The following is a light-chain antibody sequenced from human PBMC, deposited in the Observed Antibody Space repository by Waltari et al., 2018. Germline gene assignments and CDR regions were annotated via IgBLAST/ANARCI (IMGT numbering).Light chain of an antibody. J-gene: IGLJ3*02. V-gene: IGLV2-23*01. CDR1: SSDVGGYSL. CDR3: CSYVRNVTWV. Sequence: QSALTQPASVSGSPGQSITLFCIGTSSDVGGYSLVSWYQQHPGKAPKLMIYEDSKRPAGVSNRLSGLKTGNTASLTISGLQAEDEADYYCCSYVRNVTWVFGGGTKLTVL. CDR2: EDS.